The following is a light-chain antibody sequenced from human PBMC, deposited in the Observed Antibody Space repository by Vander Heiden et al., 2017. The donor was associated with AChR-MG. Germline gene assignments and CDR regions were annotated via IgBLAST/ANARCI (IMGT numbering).Light chain of an antibody. J-gene: IGKJ2*01. CDR3: QQKNNWPYT. V-gene: IGKV3-15*01. CDR2: GAS. CDR1: QSVSNN. Sequence: EIVMTQSPATLSVSPGERATLSCRASQSVSNNLAWYQQKPGQAPRLLIYGASTRATGIPVRFSGHGSGTEVSLGISSLQSEDFAAYYCQQKNNWPYTFGQGTKLEIK.